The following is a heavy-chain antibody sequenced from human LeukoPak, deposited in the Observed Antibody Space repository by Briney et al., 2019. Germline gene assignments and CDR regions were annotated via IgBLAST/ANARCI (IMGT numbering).Heavy chain of an antibody. J-gene: IGHJ4*02. Sequence: PGGSLRLSCAASGFTFSDYYMSWIRQAPGKGLEWVSYISSSGSTIYYADSVKGRFTISRDNAKNSLYLQMNSLRAKDTAVYYCARGRSYYDIYFDYWGQGTLVTVSS. D-gene: IGHD1-26*01. V-gene: IGHV3-11*04. CDR3: ARGRSYYDIYFDY. CDR2: ISSSGSTI. CDR1: GFTFSDYY.